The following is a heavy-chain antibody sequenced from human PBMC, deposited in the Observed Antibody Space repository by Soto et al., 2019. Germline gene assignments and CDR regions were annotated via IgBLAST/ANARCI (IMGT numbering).Heavy chain of an antibody. D-gene: IGHD3-3*01. CDR3: ARDQYDFWSGSWAYYYYYGMDV. CDR2: ISSSSSYI. CDR1: GFTFSSYS. J-gene: IGHJ6*02. V-gene: IGHV3-21*01. Sequence: XESLSLYCAASGFTFSSYSMNWVRQAPGKGLEWVSSISSSSSYIYYADSVKGRFTISRDNAKNSLYLQMNSLRAEDTAVYYCARDQYDFWSGSWAYYYYYGMDVWGQGTTVTVSS.